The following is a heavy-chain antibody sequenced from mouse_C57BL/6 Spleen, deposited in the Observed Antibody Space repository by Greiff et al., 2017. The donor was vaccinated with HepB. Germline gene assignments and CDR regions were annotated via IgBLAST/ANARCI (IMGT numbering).Heavy chain of an antibody. D-gene: IGHD2-5*01. J-gene: IGHJ4*01. CDR2: INPSTGGT. CDR3: ARPGYSNYYAMDY. V-gene: IGHV1-42*01. CDR1: GYSFTGYY. Sequence: EVKLMESGPELVKPGASVKISCKASGYSFTGYYMNWVKQSPEKSLEWIGEINPSTGGTTYNQKFKAKATLTVDKSSSTAYMQLKSLTSEDSAVYYCARPGYSNYYAMDYWGQGTSVTVSS.